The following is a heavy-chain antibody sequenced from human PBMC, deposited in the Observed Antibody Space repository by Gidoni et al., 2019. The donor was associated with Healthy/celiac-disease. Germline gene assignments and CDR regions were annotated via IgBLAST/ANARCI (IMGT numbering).Heavy chain of an antibody. J-gene: IGHJ4*02. CDR1: GGSISSGGYS. CDR2: IYHSGST. D-gene: IGHD3-3*01. CDR3: ARSNPTYYDFWSGSPRFLVSPIIDY. Sequence: QLQLQESGSGLVKPSQTLSLTCAVSGGSISSGGYSWRWIRQPPGKGLEWIGYIYHSGSTYYNPSLKSRVTISVDRSKNQFSLKLSSVTAADTAVYYCARSNPTYYDFWSGSPRFLVSPIIDYWGQGTLVTVSS. V-gene: IGHV4-30-2*01.